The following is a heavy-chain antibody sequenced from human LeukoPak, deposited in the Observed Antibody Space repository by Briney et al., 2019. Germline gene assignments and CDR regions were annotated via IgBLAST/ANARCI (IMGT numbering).Heavy chain of an antibody. Sequence: SETLSLTCTVSGGSISSSSYYWGWIRQPPGKGLEWIGSIYYSGSTYYNPSLKSRVTISVDTSKNQFSLKLSSVTAADTAVYYCARHRADYSSGWYDWFDPWGQGTLVTVSS. V-gene: IGHV4-39*01. CDR1: GGSISSSSYY. D-gene: IGHD6-19*01. CDR3: ARHRADYSSGWYDWFDP. CDR2: IYYSGST. J-gene: IGHJ5*02.